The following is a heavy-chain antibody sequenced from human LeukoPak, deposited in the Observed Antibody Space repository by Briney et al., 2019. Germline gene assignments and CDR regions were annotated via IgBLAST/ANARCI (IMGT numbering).Heavy chain of an antibody. CDR2: ISYDGINQ. J-gene: IGHJ4*02. D-gene: IGHD1/OR15-1a*01. CDR3: TLTTFGVVYYFDY. Sequence: GRSLRLSCATSGFTFSSYAMHWVRQAPGKGLEWVALISYDGINQYYADSVKGRFIVSRDNSKNTLYLQLNSLRLEDTAVYYCTLTTFGVVYYFDYWGQGTLVTVSS. V-gene: IGHV3-30*04. CDR1: GFTFSSYA.